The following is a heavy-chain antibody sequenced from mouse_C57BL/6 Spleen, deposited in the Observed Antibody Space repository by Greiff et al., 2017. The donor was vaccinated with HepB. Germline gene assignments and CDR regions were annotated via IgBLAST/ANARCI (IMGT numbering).Heavy chain of an antibody. Sequence: EVQLVESGGGLVQPKGSLKLSCAASGFTFNTYAMHWVRQAPGKGLEWVARIRSKSSNYATYYADSVKDRFTISRDDSQSMLYLQMNNLKTEDTAMYYWVREGYYGSLYYAMDYWGQGTSVTVSS. V-gene: IGHV10-3*01. D-gene: IGHD1-1*01. CDR3: VREGYYGSLYYAMDY. CDR2: IRSKSSNYAT. J-gene: IGHJ4*01. CDR1: GFTFNTYA.